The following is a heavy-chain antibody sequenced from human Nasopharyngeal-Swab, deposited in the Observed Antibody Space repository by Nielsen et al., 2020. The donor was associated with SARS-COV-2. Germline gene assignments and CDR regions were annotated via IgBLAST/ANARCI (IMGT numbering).Heavy chain of an antibody. Sequence: ASVKVSCKASGYTFTSYDINWVRQDTGQGLEWMGWMNPNSGNTGYAQKFQGRVTMTRNTSISTAYMELSSLRSEDTAVYYCARRGISGFITMVRGVISYGMDVWGQGTTVTVSS. J-gene: IGHJ6*02. CDR1: GYTFTSYD. D-gene: IGHD3-10*01. CDR3: ARRGISGFITMVRGVISYGMDV. CDR2: MNPNSGNT. V-gene: IGHV1-8*01.